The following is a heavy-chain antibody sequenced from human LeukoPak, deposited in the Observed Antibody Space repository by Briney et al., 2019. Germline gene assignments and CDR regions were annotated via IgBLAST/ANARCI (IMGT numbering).Heavy chain of an antibody. D-gene: IGHD3-9*01. CDR2: IYYSGST. CDR3: ARSRRYYDILTGYYEGEYYFDY. CDR1: GGSISSYY. Sequence: SETLSLTCTVSGGSISSYYWSWIREPPGKGLEGIGYIYYSGSTNYNPSLKSRVTISVDTSKNQFSLKLSSVTAADTAVYYCARSRRYYDILTGYYEGEYYFDYWGQGTLVTVSS. J-gene: IGHJ4*02. V-gene: IGHV4-59*01.